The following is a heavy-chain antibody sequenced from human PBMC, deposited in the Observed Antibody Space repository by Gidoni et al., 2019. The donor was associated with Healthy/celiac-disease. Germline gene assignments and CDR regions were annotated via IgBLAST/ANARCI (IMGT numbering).Heavy chain of an antibody. Sequence: QVQLVQSGAEVKMPGSSVKVSCKASGGTFSSYAISWVRQAPGQGLEWMGGIIPIFGTANYAQKFQGRVTITADESTSTAYRELSSLRSEDTAVYYCARESDRGYSYGYFDYWGQGTLVTVSS. CDR3: ARESDRGYSYGYFDY. D-gene: IGHD5-18*01. V-gene: IGHV1-69*01. CDR1: GGTFSSYA. CDR2: IIPIFGTA. J-gene: IGHJ4*02.